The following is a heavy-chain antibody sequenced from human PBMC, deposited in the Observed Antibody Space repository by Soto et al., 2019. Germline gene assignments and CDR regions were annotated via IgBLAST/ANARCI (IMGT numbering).Heavy chain of an antibody. D-gene: IGHD5-12*01. J-gene: IGHJ5*02. CDR2: INPSGGST. V-gene: IGHV1-46*01. CDR3: ARDLGGYSGYDPGVGWFDP. CDR1: GYTFTSYY. Sequence: RASVKVSCKASGYTFTSYYMHWVRQAPGQGLEWMGIINPSGGSTSYAQKFQGRVTMTRDTSTSTVYMELSSLRSEDTAVYYCARDLGGYSGYDPGVGWFDPWGQGTLVTVSS.